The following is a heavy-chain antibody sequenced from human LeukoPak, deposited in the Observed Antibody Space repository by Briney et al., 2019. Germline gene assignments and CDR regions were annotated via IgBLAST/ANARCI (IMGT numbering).Heavy chain of an antibody. V-gene: IGHV1-2*02. D-gene: IGHD2-8*01. Sequence: ASVKVSCKASGYTFTGPYIHWIRQAPGQGLEWMGWIIPNSGGTKYAQKFQGRVTMTTDTSITTAHMELSRLRSDDTAVYYCARVEYCIKGVCVNFDYWGQGTLVTVST. CDR3: ARVEYCIKGVCVNFDY. CDR2: IIPNSGGT. CDR1: GYTFTGPY. J-gene: IGHJ4*02.